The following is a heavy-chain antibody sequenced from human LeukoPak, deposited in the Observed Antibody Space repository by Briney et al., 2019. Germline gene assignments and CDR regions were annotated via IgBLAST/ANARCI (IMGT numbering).Heavy chain of an antibody. D-gene: IGHD6-19*01. CDR3: TKELHVAVAVADYYYFYMDA. V-gene: IGHV3-23*01. J-gene: IGHJ6*03. CDR1: GFAFSSFA. CDR2: INGGGNTT. Sequence: GGSLRLSCAASGFAFSSFAMGWVRQSPGKGLEWLSTINGGGNTTFYSDSVRGRFTISRDNSKNTLYLHMDSLRPDDTAIYYCTKELHVAVAVADYYYFYMDAWGRGAAVTVSS.